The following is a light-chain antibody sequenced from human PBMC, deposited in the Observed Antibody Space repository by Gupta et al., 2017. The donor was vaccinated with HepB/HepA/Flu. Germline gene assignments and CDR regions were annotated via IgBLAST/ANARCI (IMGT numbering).Light chain of an antibody. J-gene: IGKJ3*01. CDR1: QGISSY. Sequence: IQSTQSPSFLSASVGDRVTITCRASQGISSYLAWYQQKPGKAPKLLIYAASTLQSGVPSRFSGSGSGTEFTLTISSLQPEDFATYYCQQLNSYPLTFGHGTKVDIK. CDR2: AAS. CDR3: QQLNSYPLT. V-gene: IGKV1-9*01.